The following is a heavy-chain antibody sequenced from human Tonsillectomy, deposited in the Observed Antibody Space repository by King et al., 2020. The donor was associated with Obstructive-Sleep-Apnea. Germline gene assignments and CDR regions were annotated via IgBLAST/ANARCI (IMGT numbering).Heavy chain of an antibody. J-gene: IGHJ4*02. CDR1: GGSISSYY. CDR2: IYYSGST. V-gene: IGHV4-59*08. D-gene: IGHD2-15*01. CDR3: ATHSEGFDY. Sequence: VQLQESGPGLVKPSETLSITCTVSGGSISSYYWSWIRQPPGKGLEWIGYIYYSGSTKYNPSLRSRVTISVDTPKNQFSLKVSSVTAADTAVYYCATHSEGFDYWGQGTLVTVSA.